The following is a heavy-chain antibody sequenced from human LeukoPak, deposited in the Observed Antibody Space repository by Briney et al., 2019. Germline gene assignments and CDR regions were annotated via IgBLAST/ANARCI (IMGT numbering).Heavy chain of an antibody. D-gene: IGHD2-21*01. V-gene: IGHV4-31*03. J-gene: IGHJ4*02. CDR1: GDSMSSGGYL. CDR3: ARAPGGCGGTCAFHY. CDR2: IFYNGGS. Sequence: SETLSLTCSVSGDSMSSGGYLWTWMRQHPGKGLELIGYIFYNGGSYYSPSLQSRLTISVDTSRNQFSLRLTSVTAADTAVYYCARAPGGCGGTCAFHYWGQGTLVTVSS.